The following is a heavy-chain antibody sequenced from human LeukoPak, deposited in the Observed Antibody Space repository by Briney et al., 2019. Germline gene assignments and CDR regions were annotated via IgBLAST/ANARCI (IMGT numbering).Heavy chain of an antibody. D-gene: IGHD3-22*01. CDR3: ARGDMIVVVTPYDY. V-gene: IGHV1-2*06. CDR1: RYTFTGYY. CDR2: INPNSGGT. J-gene: IGHJ4*02. Sequence: ASVKVSCKASRYTFTGYYMHWVRQAPGQGLEWMGRINPNSGGTNYAQKFQGRVTMTRDTSISTAYMELSRLRSDDTAVYYCARGDMIVVVTPYDYWGQGTLVTVSS.